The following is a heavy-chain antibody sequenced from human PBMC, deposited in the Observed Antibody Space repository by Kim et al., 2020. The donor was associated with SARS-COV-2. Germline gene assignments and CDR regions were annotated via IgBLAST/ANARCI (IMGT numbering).Heavy chain of an antibody. CDR2: IYHSGNI. V-gene: IGHV4-61*01. CDR1: GGSVSSGIYY. Sequence: SETLSLTCTVSGGSVSSGIYYWNWIRQSPGKGLEWIGYIYHSGNINYNPSLKSRVTISLDTPKNQLSLRLNSMTAADTAVYYCARGDCSAGTCSSRYWGQGNLVTVSS. J-gene: IGHJ4*02. CDR3: ARGDCSAGTCSSRY. D-gene: IGHD2-15*01.